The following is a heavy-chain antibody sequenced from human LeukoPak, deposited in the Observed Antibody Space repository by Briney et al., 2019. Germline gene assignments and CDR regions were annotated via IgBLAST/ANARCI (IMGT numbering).Heavy chain of an antibody. CDR1: GFTFTTYS. CDR3: ARDHRGYQLPQLNSYYYMDV. J-gene: IGHJ6*03. CDR2: IKEDGSEK. V-gene: IGHV3-7*01. Sequence: GGSLRLSCEASGFTFTTYSMTWVRQAPGKGLEWVANIKEDGSEKYYVDSVKGRFTISYDSAKNSLYLQMNSLTAEDTAMYYCARDHRGYQLPQLNSYYYMDVWGKGTTVTVS. D-gene: IGHD2-2*01.